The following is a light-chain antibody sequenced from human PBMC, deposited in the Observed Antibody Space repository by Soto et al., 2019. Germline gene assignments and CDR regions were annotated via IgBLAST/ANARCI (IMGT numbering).Light chain of an antibody. V-gene: IGKV3-20*01. CDR3: QQYGRPPWT. CDR2: AAS. Sequence: EIVLTQSPGTLSFSPGERATLSCRASQSVSSSYLAWYQQKPGQAPRLLIYAASSRATGVPDRFSGSGSGTDFTLTISRLEPEDFAVYFCQQYGRPPWTFGQGTKVEIK. J-gene: IGKJ1*01. CDR1: QSVSSSY.